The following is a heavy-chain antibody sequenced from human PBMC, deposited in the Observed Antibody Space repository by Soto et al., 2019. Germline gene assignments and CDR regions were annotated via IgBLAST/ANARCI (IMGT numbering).Heavy chain of an antibody. CDR1: GFTFSSYA. D-gene: IGHD6-13*01. CDR3: AKDSLARQQFSFDY. V-gene: IGHV3-23*01. CDR2: ISGSGGST. Sequence: GGSLRLSCAASGFTFSSYAMSWVRQTQGKGLEWVSAISGSGGSTYYADSVKGRFTISRDNSKNTLYLQMNSLRAEDTAVYYCAKDSLARQQFSFDYWGQGTLVTVSS. J-gene: IGHJ4*02.